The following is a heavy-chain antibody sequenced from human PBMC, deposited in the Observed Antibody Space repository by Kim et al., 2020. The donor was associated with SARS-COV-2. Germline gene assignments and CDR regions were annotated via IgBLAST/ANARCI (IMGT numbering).Heavy chain of an antibody. CDR3: ARDHSYYDFWTVLYYFDY. Sequence: ASVKVSCKASGYTFTSYGISWVRQAPGQGLEWMGWISAYNGNTNYAQKLQGRVTMTTDTSTSTAYMELRSLRSDDTAVYYCARDHSYYDFWTVLYYFDYWGQGTLVTVSS. CDR1: GYTFTSYG. V-gene: IGHV1-18*01. D-gene: IGHD3-3*01. J-gene: IGHJ4*02. CDR2: ISAYNGNT.